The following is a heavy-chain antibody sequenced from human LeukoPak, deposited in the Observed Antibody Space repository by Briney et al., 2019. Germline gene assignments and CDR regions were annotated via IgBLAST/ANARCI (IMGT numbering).Heavy chain of an antibody. CDR2: IYTSGST. J-gene: IGHJ6*03. D-gene: IGHD2-2*01. CDR3: ARSSTYYYYYYYMDV. CDR1: GGSISSYY. V-gene: IGHV4-4*07. Sequence: SETLSLTCTVSGGSISSYYWSWIRQPAGKGLEWIGRIYTSGSTNYNPSLKSRVTMSVDTSKNQFSLKLSSVTAADTAVYYCARSSTYYYYYYYMDVWGKGTTVTVSS.